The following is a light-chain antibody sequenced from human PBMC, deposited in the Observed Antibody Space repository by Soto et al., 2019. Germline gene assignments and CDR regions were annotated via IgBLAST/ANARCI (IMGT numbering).Light chain of an antibody. J-gene: IGKJ1*01. V-gene: IGKV3-15*01. CDR1: QSVGSD. Sequence: EIVMTQSPGTLSVSLGERATLSCRASQSVGSDLAWYQHKPGQAPRLLIYGASTRAAGIPARFSGSGSGTDFTLTISGLEAEDFAIYYWQEYNNWPPWTCGQGTKVEIK. CDR3: QEYNNWPPWT. CDR2: GAS.